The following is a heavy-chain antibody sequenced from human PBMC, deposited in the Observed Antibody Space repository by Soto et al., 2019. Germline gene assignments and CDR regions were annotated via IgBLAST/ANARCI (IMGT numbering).Heavy chain of an antibody. Sequence: QVQLVESGGGVVQPGRSLRLSCAASGFTFSSYGMHWVRQAPGKGLEWVAVKSYDGSNNYYADSVKGRFTISRDNSKNTLYLQMNSLRAEDTAVYYCPPYIPAVAGSWGQGTLVTVSS. D-gene: IGHD6-19*01. J-gene: IGHJ5*02. V-gene: IGHV3-30*03. CDR1: GFTFSSYG. CDR3: PPYIPAVAGS. CDR2: KSYDGSNN.